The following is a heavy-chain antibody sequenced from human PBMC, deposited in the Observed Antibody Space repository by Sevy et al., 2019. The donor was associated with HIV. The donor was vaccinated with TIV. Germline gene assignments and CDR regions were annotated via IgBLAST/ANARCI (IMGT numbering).Heavy chain of an antibody. J-gene: IGHJ4*02. D-gene: IGHD6-19*01. CDR2: INYSGIT. CDR3: AGPILTYNNGWSYYDY. Sequence: SETLSLTCTVSGASISSSGYYWGWIRQPPGKGLEWIASINYSGITFYNPSLKSRITISADTSKNQFSLDRNSVTAADTAIYYCAGPILTYNNGWSYYDYWGQGTVVTVSS. CDR1: GASISSSGYY. V-gene: IGHV4-39*01.